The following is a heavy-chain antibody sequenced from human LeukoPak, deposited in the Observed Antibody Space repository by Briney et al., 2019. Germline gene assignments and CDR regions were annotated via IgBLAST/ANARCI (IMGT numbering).Heavy chain of an antibody. CDR3: ARVTRDYGRDC. V-gene: IGHV3-21*01. CDR2: ISSSSSFI. J-gene: IGHJ4*02. D-gene: IGHD4/OR15-4a*01. Sequence: MTGGSLRLSCAASGFTFNLYSMNWVRQAPGKGLEWVSSISSSSSFIYYADSVKGRFTISRDNAKNTLYLQMNSLRAEDTAVYYCARVTRDYGRDCWGQGTLVTVSS. CDR1: GFTFNLYS.